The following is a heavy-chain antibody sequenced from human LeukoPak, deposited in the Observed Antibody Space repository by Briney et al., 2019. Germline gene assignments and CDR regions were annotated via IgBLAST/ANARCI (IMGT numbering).Heavy chain of an antibody. CDR1: GFTFSSYA. J-gene: IGHJ4*02. CDR3: AKDPGVVPAHYFDY. Sequence: PGGSLRLSCAASGFTFSSYAMTWVRQAPGNGLEWVSGTGSTGVSTFYADSVKGRFTVSRDNSKNTLSLQMNSLRAEDTAVYYCAKDPGVVPAHYFDYWGQGTLVTVSS. D-gene: IGHD2-2*01. V-gene: IGHV3-23*01. CDR2: TGSTGVST.